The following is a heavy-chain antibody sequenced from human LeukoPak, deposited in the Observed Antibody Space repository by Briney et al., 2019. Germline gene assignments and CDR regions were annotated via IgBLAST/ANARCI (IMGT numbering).Heavy chain of an antibody. Sequence: SETLSLTCTVSGGSISSYHWSWIRQPPGKGLEWIGYIHYSGSTDYNPSLKSRVTISGDTSKHQLSLKLTSVTAADTAVYYCARAPTVGSGSYPLDYWGQGTLVTVSS. CDR2: IHYSGST. V-gene: IGHV4-59*08. D-gene: IGHD3-10*01. CDR3: ARAPTVGSGSYPLDY. J-gene: IGHJ4*02. CDR1: GGSISSYH.